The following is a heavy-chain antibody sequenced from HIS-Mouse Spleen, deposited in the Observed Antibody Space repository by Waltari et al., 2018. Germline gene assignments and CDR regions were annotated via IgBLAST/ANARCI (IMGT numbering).Heavy chain of an antibody. CDR3: ARAGHGSGSYSDY. Sequence: QVQLVQSGAEVKKPGSSVKVSCKASGGTFSSYAISWVRQAPGQGLAWMGRLIPILGIANYAQKFQGSVTITADKSTSTAYMELSSLRSEDTAVYYCARAGHGSGSYSDYWGQGTLVTVSS. V-gene: IGHV1-69*04. D-gene: IGHD3-10*01. CDR2: LIPILGIA. CDR1: GGTFSSYA. J-gene: IGHJ4*02.